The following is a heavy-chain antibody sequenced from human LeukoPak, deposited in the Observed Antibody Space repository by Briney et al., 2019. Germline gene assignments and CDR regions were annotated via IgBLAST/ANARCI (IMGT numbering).Heavy chain of an antibody. D-gene: IGHD6-19*01. CDR1: GGSINSHY. J-gene: IGHJ4*02. Sequence: SETLSLTCTVSGGSINSHYWSWIRQSPGKGLEWIGDIYYSGSTKYNPSFKSRVTICVDTPKNDLSLRLTSVLAADTAIYYCVRRDNTGWNYFDCWGQGILVTVSS. V-gene: IGHV4-59*08. CDR2: IYYSGST. CDR3: VRRDNTGWNYFDC.